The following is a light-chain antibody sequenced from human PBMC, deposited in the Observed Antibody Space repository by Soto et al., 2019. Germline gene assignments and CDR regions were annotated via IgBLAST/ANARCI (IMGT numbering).Light chain of an antibody. Sequence: EIVLTQSPGTLSLSPGERATLSCRASQSVSSRNLAWYQQKPGQAPRLLIYGASSRATGIPDRFSGSGSGRDFTLTISRLEPEDFAVYYCQQYGSSPWWTFGQGTKVEIK. CDR3: QQYGSSPWWT. V-gene: IGKV3-20*01. CDR2: GAS. CDR1: QSVSSRN. J-gene: IGKJ1*01.